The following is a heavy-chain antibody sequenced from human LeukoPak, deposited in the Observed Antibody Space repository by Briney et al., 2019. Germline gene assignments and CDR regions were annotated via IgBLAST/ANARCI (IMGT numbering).Heavy chain of an antibody. CDR3: ARDLNPQWEKSKAPRGYYYGMDV. V-gene: IGHV3-21*01. CDR1: GFTFSSYS. Sequence: GGSLRLSCAASGFTFSSYSMNWVRQAPGKGLEWVSSISSSSSYIYYADSVKGRFTISRDNAKNSLYLQMNSLRAEDTAVYYCARDLNPQWEKSKAPRGYYYGMDVWGQGTTVTVSS. J-gene: IGHJ6*02. CDR2: ISSSSSYI. D-gene: IGHD1-14*01.